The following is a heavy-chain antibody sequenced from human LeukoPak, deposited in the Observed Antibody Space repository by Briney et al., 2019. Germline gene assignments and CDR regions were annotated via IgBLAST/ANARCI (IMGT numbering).Heavy chain of an antibody. CDR3: ARGRRELLTEYYFDY. CDR1: GFTFSSYS. D-gene: IGHD1-26*01. CDR2: ISSSSSYI. J-gene: IGHJ4*02. V-gene: IGHV3-21*01. Sequence: GGSLRLSCAASGFTFSSYSMNWVRQAPGKGLEWVSSISSSSSYIYYADSVKGRFTISRDNAKNSLYLQMNSLRAEDTAVYYCARGRRELLTEYYFDYWGQGTLVTVSS.